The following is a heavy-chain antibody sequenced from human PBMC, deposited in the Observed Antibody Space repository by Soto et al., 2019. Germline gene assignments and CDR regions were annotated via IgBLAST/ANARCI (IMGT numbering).Heavy chain of an antibody. CDR1: GFTFDDSA. CDR2: NGSTSGGI. CDR3: AKRLSEGDFEY. Sequence: EVQLVESGGGLVQPGRSLRFSGAASGFTFDDSARHWARQPPAKGLEWVSGNGSTSGGIGYASSVKGRFTISRDTAKNALYLQMNSLRARDTAMYHCAKRLSEGDFEYWGPAALVTGSS. V-gene: IGHV3-9*01. J-gene: IGHJ4*02. D-gene: IGHD3-10*01.